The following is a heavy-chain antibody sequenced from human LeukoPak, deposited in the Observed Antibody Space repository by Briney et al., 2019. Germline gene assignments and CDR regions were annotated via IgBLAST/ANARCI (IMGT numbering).Heavy chain of an antibody. CDR3: TTGYCSSTSCYINAFDI. CDR1: GFTFSNAW. V-gene: IGHV3-15*01. Sequence: PGGSLRLSCAASGFTFSNAWMSWVRQAPGKGLEWVGRIKSKADGGTTDYAAPVKGRFTISRDDSKNTLYLQMNSLKTEDTAAYYCTTGYCSSTSCYINAFDIWGQGTMVTVSS. CDR2: IKSKADGGTT. D-gene: IGHD2-2*02. J-gene: IGHJ3*02.